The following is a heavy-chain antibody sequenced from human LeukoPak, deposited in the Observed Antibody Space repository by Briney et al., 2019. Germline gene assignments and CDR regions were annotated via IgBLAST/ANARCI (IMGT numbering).Heavy chain of an antibody. CDR2: INPSGGST. Sequence: ASVKVSCKASGYTFTSYYMHWVRQAPGQGLEWMGIINPSGGSTSYAQKFQGRVTMTRDTSTSTVYMELSSLRSEDTAVYYCARDNPYDYVWGSYLGAFDIWGQGTMVTVSS. D-gene: IGHD3-16*02. V-gene: IGHV1-46*01. CDR1: GYTFTSYY. CDR3: ARDNPYDYVWGSYLGAFDI. J-gene: IGHJ3*02.